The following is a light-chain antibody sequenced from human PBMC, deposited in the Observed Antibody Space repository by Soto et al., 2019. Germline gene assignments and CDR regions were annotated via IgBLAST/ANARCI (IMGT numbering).Light chain of an antibody. J-gene: IGKJ4*01. Sequence: DIQMTQFPSSVSASVGDSVIITCRASQSIGRWLAWYQQKSGKAPRSLIYAASSLQADVPSRFSGSGSETDFTLTISSLQPEDFATYYCQQYSGFPTFGGGTKVEI. V-gene: IGKV1D-16*01. CDR2: AAS. CDR1: QSIGRW. CDR3: QQYSGFPT.